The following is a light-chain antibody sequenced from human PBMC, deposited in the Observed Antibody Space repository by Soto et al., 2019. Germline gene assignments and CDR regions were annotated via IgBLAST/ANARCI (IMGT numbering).Light chain of an antibody. CDR2: AAS. V-gene: IGKV1-39*01. Sequence: DIQMTQSPSSLSASVGDRVTITCRASQTISSYLNWYQQKPGKAPKLLIYAASSLQTGVPSRFSGNGSGTDFTLTITSLQPEDFATYYCQQSHSTPRTFGQGTKVDIK. J-gene: IGKJ1*01. CDR1: QTISSY. CDR3: QQSHSTPRT.